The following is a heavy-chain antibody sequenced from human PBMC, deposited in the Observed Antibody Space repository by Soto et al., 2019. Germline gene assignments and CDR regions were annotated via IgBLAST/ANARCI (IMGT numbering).Heavy chain of an antibody. CDR3: ARDLYGGHGVMGH. CDR2: VRHDGGEK. CDR1: GFTFTTYW. V-gene: IGHV3-7*04. Sequence: EVQLVESGGGLVQPGGSLRLSCTASGFTFTTYWMTWVRQAPGQGLDWVANVRHDGGEKYYVDSVKGRFTISRDNAKNSLYLQMTSLRVEDTAVYFCARDLYGGHGVMGHWGQGSLVTVSS. J-gene: IGHJ4*02. D-gene: IGHD2-8*01.